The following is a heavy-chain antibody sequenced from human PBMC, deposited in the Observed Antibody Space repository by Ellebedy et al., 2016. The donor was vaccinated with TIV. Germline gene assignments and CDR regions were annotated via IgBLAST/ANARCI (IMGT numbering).Heavy chain of an antibody. D-gene: IGHD6-19*01. Sequence: GGSLRLSCVASGFTFSNYWMHWVRQAPGKGLEWVSVIYSGGSTYYADSVKGRFTISRDNSKNTLYLQMNSLRAEDTAVYYCAGGISVAGTSLGFWGQGTLVTVSS. V-gene: IGHV3-53*01. CDR2: IYSGGST. J-gene: IGHJ4*02. CDR3: AGGISVAGTSLGF. CDR1: GFTFSNYW.